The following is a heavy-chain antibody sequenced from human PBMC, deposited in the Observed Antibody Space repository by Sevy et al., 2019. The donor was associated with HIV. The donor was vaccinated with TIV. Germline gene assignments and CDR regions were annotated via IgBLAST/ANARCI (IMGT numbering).Heavy chain of an antibody. D-gene: IGHD2-15*01. V-gene: IGHV3-30*18. Sequence: GGSLRLSCAASGFAFRDYAMHWVRQAPGKGLEGVAALSYAGDNKYFADSVKGRLTVSKDNSKNTLYLEMNSLRAEDTAVYYCAKAHADCSGGTCYTAHYYYDMDVWGRGATVTVS. CDR2: LSYAGDNK. J-gene: IGHJ6*02. CDR3: AKAHADCSGGTCYTAHYYYDMDV. CDR1: GFAFRDYA.